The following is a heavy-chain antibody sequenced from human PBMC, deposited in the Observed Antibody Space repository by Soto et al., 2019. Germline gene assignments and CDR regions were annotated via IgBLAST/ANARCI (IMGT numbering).Heavy chain of an antibody. D-gene: IGHD1-1*01. CDR3: ARTGDNYYYFDC. CDR1: GYTFTSYG. CDR2: ISAYNGNT. J-gene: IGHJ4*02. V-gene: IGHV1-18*01. Sequence: ASVKVSCKASGYTFTSYGISWVRQAPGQGLEWMVRISAYNGNTIYAQKFQDRVTMTTDTSTSTVYMELRSLRSDDTAMYYCARTGDNYYYFDCWGQGTPVTVSS.